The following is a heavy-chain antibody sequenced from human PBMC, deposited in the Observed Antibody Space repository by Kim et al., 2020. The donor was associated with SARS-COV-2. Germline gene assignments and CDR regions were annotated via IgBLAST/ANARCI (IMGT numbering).Heavy chain of an antibody. Sequence: ASVKVSCKASGYTFTGYYMHWVRQAPGQGLEWMGWINPNSGGTNYAQKFQGRVTMTRDTSISTAYMELSRLRSDDTAVYYCARGRRTTVTTRNWFDPWGQGALVTVSS. V-gene: IGHV1-2*02. J-gene: IGHJ5*02. D-gene: IGHD4-17*01. CDR1: GYTFTGYY. CDR2: INPNSGGT. CDR3: ARGRRTTVTTRNWFDP.